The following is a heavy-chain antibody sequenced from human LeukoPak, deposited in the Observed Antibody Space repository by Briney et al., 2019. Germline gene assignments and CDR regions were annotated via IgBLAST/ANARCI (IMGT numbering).Heavy chain of an antibody. CDR3: ARKSLTTENYAF. CDR2: ITGGGTST. V-gene: IGHV3-23*01. Sequence: PGGSLRLSCAASGFTFGTYGMSWVRQAPGKGLEWVSTITGGGTSTYYADSVRDRFTISRDNSKDTLYLQLNSLRAEDTAVYSCARKSLTTENYAFWGQGTLVTVSS. J-gene: IGHJ4*02. CDR1: GFTFGTYG. D-gene: IGHD1-1*01.